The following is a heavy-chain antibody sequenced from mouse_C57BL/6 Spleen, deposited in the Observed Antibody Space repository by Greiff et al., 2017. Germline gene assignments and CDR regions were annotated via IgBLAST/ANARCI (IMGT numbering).Heavy chain of an antibody. CDR2: ISYDGSN. V-gene: IGHV3-6*01. CDR3: ARNWDGDFDY. J-gene: IGHJ2*01. CDR1: GYSITSGYY. Sequence: DVKLQESGPGLVKPSQSLSLTCSVTGYSITSGYYWNWIRQFPGNKLEWMGYISYDGSNNYNPSLKNRISITRDTSKNQFFLKLNSVTTEDTATYYCARNWDGDFDYWGQGTTLTVSS. D-gene: IGHD4-1*01.